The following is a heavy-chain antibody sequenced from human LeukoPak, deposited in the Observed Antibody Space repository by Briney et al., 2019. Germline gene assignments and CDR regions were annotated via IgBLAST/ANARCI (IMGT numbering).Heavy chain of an antibody. CDR2: ISGSGGST. V-gene: IGHV3-23*01. D-gene: IGHD3-22*01. CDR1: GFTFSSSA. Sequence: GGSLRLSCPASGFTFSSSATSWASQAPGEGLEWFSVISGSGGSTYYADSVKGWLTISRDNSKNTLYVKMNSLRSEDTAVYYCAKDLVYYDSSGRPGRDAFDIWGQGTMVTVSS. J-gene: IGHJ3*02. CDR3: AKDLVYYDSSGRPGRDAFDI.